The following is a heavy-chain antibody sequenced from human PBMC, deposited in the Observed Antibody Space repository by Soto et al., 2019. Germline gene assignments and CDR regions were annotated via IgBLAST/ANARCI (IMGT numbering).Heavy chain of an antibody. J-gene: IGHJ4*02. Sequence: EVHLLESGGGLVQPEGSLRLFCAATGFPFSNYALSWVRQAPGQGLGWVSNIVASGRDTYYADSVKGRFTISRDNPKNSVLLQMNSLGAEDTSLYLCAMEEVVATRDWGQGTLVTVSS. CDR1: GFPFSNYA. D-gene: IGHD5-12*01. CDR2: IVASGRDT. V-gene: IGHV3-23*01. CDR3: AMEEVVATRD.